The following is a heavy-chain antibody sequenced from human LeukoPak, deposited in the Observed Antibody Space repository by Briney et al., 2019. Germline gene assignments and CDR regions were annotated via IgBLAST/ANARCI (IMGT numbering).Heavy chain of an antibody. D-gene: IGHD3-10*01. Sequence: GGSLRLSCAASGFTFSSYAMSWVRQAPGKGLERVSAISGSGGSTYYADSVKGRFTISRDNSKNTLYLQMNSLRAGDTAVYYCAKSGYYGSGSPYWGQGTLVTVSS. CDR3: AKSGYYGSGSPY. CDR2: ISGSGGST. J-gene: IGHJ4*02. V-gene: IGHV3-23*01. CDR1: GFTFSSYA.